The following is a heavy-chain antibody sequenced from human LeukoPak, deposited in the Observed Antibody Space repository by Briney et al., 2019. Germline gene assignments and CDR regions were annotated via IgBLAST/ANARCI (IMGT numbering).Heavy chain of an antibody. V-gene: IGHV3-7*04. CDR2: IKEDGSEK. D-gene: IGHD3-10*01. Sequence: GGSLRLSCAASGFTFRSYWMNWDRQAPGKGLEWVANIKEDGSEKYYVDSVKGRFTISRDNAKNSLYLQMNSLRAEDTAVYYCARDRVIDFWGQGTLVTVSS. CDR1: GFTFRSYW. CDR3: ARDRVIDF. J-gene: IGHJ4*02.